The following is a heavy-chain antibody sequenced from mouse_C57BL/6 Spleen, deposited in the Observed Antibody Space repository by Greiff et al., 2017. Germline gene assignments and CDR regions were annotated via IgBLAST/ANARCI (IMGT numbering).Heavy chain of an antibody. CDR1: GYSITSGYY. CDR3: ARDGYPSKAMDY. D-gene: IGHD2-2*01. V-gene: IGHV3-6*01. CDR2: ISYDGSN. Sequence: EVKLMESGPGLVKPSQSLSLTCSVTGYSITSGYYWNWIRQFPGNKLEWMGYISYDGSNNYNPSLKNRISITRDTSKNQFFLKLNSVTTEDTATYYCARDGYPSKAMDYWGQGTSVTVSS. J-gene: IGHJ4*01.